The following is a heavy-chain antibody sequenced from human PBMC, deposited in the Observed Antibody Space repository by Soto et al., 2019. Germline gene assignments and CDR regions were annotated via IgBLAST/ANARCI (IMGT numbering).Heavy chain of an antibody. V-gene: IGHV1-3*01. CDR1: GYTFTSYA. CDR2: INAGNGNI. Sequence: QVQLVQSGAEVKKPGASVKVSCKASGYTFTSYAMQWVRQAPGQRLEWMGWINAGNGNIKYSQKFQGRVTITRDTAASTAYMELSSLRSEDTTVYYCARDLGGWTDYWVQGTLVTVSS. D-gene: IGHD6-19*01. J-gene: IGHJ4*02. CDR3: ARDLGGWTDY.